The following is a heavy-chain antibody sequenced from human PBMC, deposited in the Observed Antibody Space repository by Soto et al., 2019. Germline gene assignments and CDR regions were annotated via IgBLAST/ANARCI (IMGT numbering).Heavy chain of an antibody. V-gene: IGHV3-23*01. J-gene: IGHJ2*01. CDR3: ARKILGSTTRPNDWYFDL. D-gene: IGHD7-27*01. Sequence: EVQVLESGGGLVQPGGSLRLSCAGSGFTFINYAMNWVRQAPGKGLEWVSSISGGGDAAFFPDSVRGRFTISRDNSKNTVTLQMNSLGVDDTAVYYCARKILGSTTRPNDWYFDLWGRGTRVTVSS. CDR2: ISGGGDAA. CDR1: GFTFINYA.